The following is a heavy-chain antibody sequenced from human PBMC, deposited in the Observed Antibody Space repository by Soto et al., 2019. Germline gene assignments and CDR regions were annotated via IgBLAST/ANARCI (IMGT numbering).Heavy chain of an antibody. J-gene: IGHJ6*04. CDR3: AATLYGDYHSGAHGDV. V-gene: IGHV4-34*01. Sequence: TSETLSLTCAVYGGSFSGYYWSWIRQPPGKGLEWIGEINHSGSTNYNPSLKSRVTISVDTSKNQFSLKLSSVTAADTAVYYCAATLYGDYHSGAHGDVWGKGTTVTVSS. D-gene: IGHD4-17*01. CDR2: INHSGST. CDR1: GGSFSGYY.